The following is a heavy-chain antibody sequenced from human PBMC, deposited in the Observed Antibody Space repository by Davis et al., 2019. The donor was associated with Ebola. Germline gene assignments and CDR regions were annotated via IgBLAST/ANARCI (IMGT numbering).Heavy chain of an antibody. CDR1: DYTFTSYG. J-gene: IGHJ4*02. CDR2: ISAYNGNT. CDR3: ARAQFPTTSDH. Sequence: ASVKVSCKASDYTFTSYGITWVRQAPGQGLEWMGWISAYNGNTNYAQKLQGRVTMTTDTSTSTAYMEVGSLRSDDTAVYYCARAQFPTTSDHWGQGTLVTVSS. V-gene: IGHV1-18*04. D-gene: IGHD1-1*01.